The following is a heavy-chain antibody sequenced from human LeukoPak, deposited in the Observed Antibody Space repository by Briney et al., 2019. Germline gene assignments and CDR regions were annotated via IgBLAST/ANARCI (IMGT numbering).Heavy chain of an antibody. CDR2: INHSGST. V-gene: IGHV4-39*07. Sequence: PSETLSLTCTVSGGSISSGSYYWSWIRQPPGKGLEWIGEINHSGSTNYNPSLKSRVTISVDTSKNQFSLKLSSVTAADTAVYYCAKDSSPGGSGSYYFSYMDVWGKGTTVTASS. CDR3: AKDSSPGGSGSYYFSYMDV. CDR1: GGSISSGSYY. J-gene: IGHJ6*03. D-gene: IGHD3-10*01.